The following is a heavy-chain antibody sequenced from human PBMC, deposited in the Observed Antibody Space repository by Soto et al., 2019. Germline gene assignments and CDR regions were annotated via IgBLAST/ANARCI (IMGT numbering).Heavy chain of an antibody. Sequence: PSQTLSLTCDISGDSVSSNSAAWNWIRQTPTRGFEWLGRTYYMSKWYINYAVSVKSRITVNPDTSKNQFSLQLNSVTPEDTAVYYCARGSWDDVTGHYYMDVWGKGTTVTVSS. CDR1: GDSVSSNSAA. J-gene: IGHJ6*03. V-gene: IGHV6-1*01. CDR2: TYYMSKWYI. D-gene: IGHD1-1*01. CDR3: ARGSWDDVTGHYYMDV.